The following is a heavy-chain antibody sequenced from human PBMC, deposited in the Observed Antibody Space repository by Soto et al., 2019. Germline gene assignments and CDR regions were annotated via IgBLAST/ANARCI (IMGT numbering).Heavy chain of an antibody. CDR3: ASLLGGVTTFYN. J-gene: IGHJ4*02. V-gene: IGHV3-7*01. CDR2: ISPDGGVQ. CDR1: GLAFNGHW. D-gene: IGHD3-10*01. Sequence: EVQLVESGGGLVQSGESLTLSCVASGLAFNGHWMSWVRQAPGKGLEWVTNISPDGGVQHFLDSVKGRFTVSRDNAKDSLYLQMNSLRAEDTAVYYCASLLGGVTTFYNWGQGTLVTVSS.